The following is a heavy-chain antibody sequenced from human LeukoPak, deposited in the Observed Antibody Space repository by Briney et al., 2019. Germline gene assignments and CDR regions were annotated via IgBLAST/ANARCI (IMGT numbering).Heavy chain of an antibody. V-gene: IGHV3-23*01. D-gene: IGHD6-13*01. CDR3: AAAGKGGYYYYYMDV. CDR2: ISGSGGST. CDR1: GFTFSSYA. Sequence: GGSLRLSCAASGFTFSSYAMSWVRQAPGKGLQWVSAISGSGGSTYYADSVKGRFTISRDNSKNTLYLQMNSLRAEDTAVYYCAAAGKGGYYYYYMDVWGKGTTVTVSS. J-gene: IGHJ6*03.